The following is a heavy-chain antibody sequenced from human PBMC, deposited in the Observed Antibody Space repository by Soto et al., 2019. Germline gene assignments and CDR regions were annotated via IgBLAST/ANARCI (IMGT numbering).Heavy chain of an antibody. J-gene: IGHJ4*02. V-gene: IGHV4-4*02. CDR2: IYHSGSA. CDR3: AREKGGNSVFDY. Sequence: SETLSLTCLVSGQYIKSNFWWAWVRQSPGKDLEWIGEIYHSGSAIYTPSLKSRVTMSLDESKNEFSLKLDSVTAADTAVYYCAREKGGNSVFDYWGQGTLVTVSS. CDR1: GQYIKSNFW. D-gene: IGHD2-21*02.